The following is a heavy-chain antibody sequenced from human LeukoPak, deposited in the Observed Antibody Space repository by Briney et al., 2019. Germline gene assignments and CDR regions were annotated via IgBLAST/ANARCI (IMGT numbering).Heavy chain of an antibody. V-gene: IGHV1-69*04. CDR2: IIPILGTA. D-gene: IGHD3-16*01. CDR1: GYTFTSYD. J-gene: IGHJ6*02. Sequence: SVKVSCKASGYTFTSYDINWVRQATGQGLEWMGRIIPILGTANYAQKFQDRLRITADKSTSTAYMELSSLRSEDTAVYYCARLRWGAKVTSAYYYYGMDVWGQGTTVTVSS. CDR3: ARLRWGAKVTSAYYYYGMDV.